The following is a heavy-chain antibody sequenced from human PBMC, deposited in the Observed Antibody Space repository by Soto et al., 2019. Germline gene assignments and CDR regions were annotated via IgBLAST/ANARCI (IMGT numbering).Heavy chain of an antibody. D-gene: IGHD2-15*01. Sequence: QVQLVESGGGVVQPGRSLRLSCAASGFTFSSYGMHWVRKAPGKGLEWVAVISYDGSNKYYADSVKGRFTISRDNSKNTLYLQMNSLRAEDTAVYYCAKDGGGYCSGGSCYAIGAFDIWGQGTMVIVSS. CDR1: GFTFSSYG. J-gene: IGHJ3*02. V-gene: IGHV3-30*18. CDR3: AKDGGGYCSGGSCYAIGAFDI. CDR2: ISYDGSNK.